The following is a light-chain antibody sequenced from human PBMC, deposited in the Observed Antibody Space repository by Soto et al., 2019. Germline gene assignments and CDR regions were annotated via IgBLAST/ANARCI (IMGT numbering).Light chain of an antibody. Sequence: IQLTQSPSSLSASVGDRVTITCRASQDIAIYLAWYQQKPGEAPKLLIYAASTLYGGVPSRFSGSGSGTDFALTITSLQAEDFATYYCQQLNFFPITFGQGTRLEIK. V-gene: IGKV1-9*01. CDR1: QDIAIY. J-gene: IGKJ5*01. CDR3: QQLNFFPIT. CDR2: AAS.